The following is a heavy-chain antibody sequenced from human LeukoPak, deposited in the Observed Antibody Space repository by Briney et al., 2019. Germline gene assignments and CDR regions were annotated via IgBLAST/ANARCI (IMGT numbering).Heavy chain of an antibody. J-gene: IGHJ4*02. D-gene: IGHD4-17*01. CDR2: IKPDGSLI. CDR3: ANGVYNLLYGDSYYFDY. V-gene: IGHV3-7*03. CDR1: GFTFSSYW. Sequence: GGSLRLSCAASGFTFSSYWMTWVRQGPGKGLEWVANIKPDGSLIYYVDSVKGRFTISRDNAKNSLYLQMNSLRAEDTAVYYCANGVYNLLYGDSYYFDYWGQGTLVTVSS.